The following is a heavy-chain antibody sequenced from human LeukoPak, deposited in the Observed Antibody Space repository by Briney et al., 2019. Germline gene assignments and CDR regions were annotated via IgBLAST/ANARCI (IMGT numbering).Heavy chain of an antibody. CDR1: GFSFSSSW. CDR2: INGDGSVN. D-gene: IGHD1-1*01. V-gene: IGHV3-7*01. Sequence: GESLRLSCAGSGFSFSSSWMYWVRQAPGKGLEWVANINGDGSVNHYVDSVRGRFTISRDNAKNSLYLQMNSLRAEDTAVFYCAKGFYNDAIFDYWGQGTLVTVSS. CDR3: AKGFYNDAIFDY. J-gene: IGHJ4*02.